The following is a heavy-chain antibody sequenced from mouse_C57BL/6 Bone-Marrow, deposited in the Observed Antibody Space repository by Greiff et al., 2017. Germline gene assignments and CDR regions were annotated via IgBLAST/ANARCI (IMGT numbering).Heavy chain of an antibody. CDR1: GYTFTSYW. CDR2: IHPNSGST. V-gene: IGHV1-64*01. D-gene: IGHD1-1*01. J-gene: IGHJ2*01. CDR3: ARTGLRYYFDY. Sequence: VQLQQPGAVLVKPGASVTLSCKASGYTFTSYWLHWVKQRPGQGLEWIGMIHPNSGSTNYNEKFKSKATLTVDKSSSTAYMQLSSLTSEDSAVYYCARTGLRYYFDYWGQGTTLTVSS.